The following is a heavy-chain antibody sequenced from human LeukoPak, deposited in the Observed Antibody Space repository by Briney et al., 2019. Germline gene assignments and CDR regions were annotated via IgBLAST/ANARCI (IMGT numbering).Heavy chain of an antibody. V-gene: IGHV3-23*01. CDR2: ITGSGAKT. Sequence: GGSLRLSCAASGFTFSSAAMTWVRPAPGQGLEGVSTITGSGAKTYYADSGKGRFTVARDYSRNTLHLQMNSLRAEDTAIYYCAKGPQLGSGYHPDYWGQGTLVTVSS. J-gene: IGHJ4*02. CDR3: AKGPQLGSGYHPDY. CDR1: GFTFSSAA. D-gene: IGHD3-22*01.